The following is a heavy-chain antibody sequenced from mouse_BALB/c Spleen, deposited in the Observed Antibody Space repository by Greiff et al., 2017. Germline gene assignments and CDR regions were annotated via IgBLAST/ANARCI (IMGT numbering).Heavy chain of an antibody. J-gene: IGHJ2*01. CDR2: IYPGDGDT. CDR3: ARSRALDY. D-gene: IGHD3-1*01. V-gene: IGHV1-87*01. Sequence: VKLQESGAELARPGASVKLSCKASGYTFTSYWMQWVKQRPGQGLEWIGAIYPGDGDTRYTQKFKGKATLTADKSSSTAYMQLSSLASEDSAVYYCARSRALDYWGQGTTLTVSS. CDR1: GYTFTSYW.